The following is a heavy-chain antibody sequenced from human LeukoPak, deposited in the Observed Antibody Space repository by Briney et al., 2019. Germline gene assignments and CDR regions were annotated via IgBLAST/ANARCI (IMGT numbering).Heavy chain of an antibody. V-gene: IGHV3-64*01. D-gene: IGHD6-19*01. Sequence: GGSLRLSCAASGFTFSNYAMHWVRQAPGKGLEYVATISSNGGSTYFANAVQGRFTISRDNSKNMVHLQMGSLRVEDTAVYYCAKDEAGYSSGWGQGTLVTVSS. CDR2: ISSNGGST. J-gene: IGHJ4*02. CDR3: AKDEAGYSSG. CDR1: GFTFSNYA.